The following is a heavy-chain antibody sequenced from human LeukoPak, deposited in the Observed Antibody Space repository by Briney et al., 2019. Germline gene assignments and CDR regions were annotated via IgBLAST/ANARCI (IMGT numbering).Heavy chain of an antibody. CDR1: GFRLSTYG. D-gene: IGHD5-24*01. CDR3: AKARDGYNYGHR. Sequence: PGGSLRLSCVVSGFRLSTYGMHWVRQGPGKGLEWVALIWYDGSRKFYSDSVRGRFTISRDNSKNTLYLEMDSLRDEDTAKYYCAKARDGYNYGHRWGQGTLVTVSS. CDR2: IWYDGSRK. V-gene: IGHV3-33*03. J-gene: IGHJ4*02.